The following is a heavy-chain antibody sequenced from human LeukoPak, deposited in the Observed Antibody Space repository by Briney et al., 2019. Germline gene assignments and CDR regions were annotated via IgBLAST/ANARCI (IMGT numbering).Heavy chain of an antibody. J-gene: IGHJ2*01. Sequence: GASVKVSCKASGGTFSSYAISWVRQAPGQGLEWMGGIIPIFGTANYAQKFQGRVTITADESTSTAYMELSSLRSEDTAVYYCASGPDIVVVPAQNWYFDLWGRGTLVTVSS. D-gene: IGHD2-2*01. CDR3: ASGPDIVVVPAQNWYFDL. CDR1: GGTFSSYA. V-gene: IGHV1-69*01. CDR2: IIPIFGTA.